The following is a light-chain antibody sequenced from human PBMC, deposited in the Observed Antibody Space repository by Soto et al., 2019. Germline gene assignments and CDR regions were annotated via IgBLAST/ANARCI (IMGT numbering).Light chain of an antibody. Sequence: IQVTQSPSTLSASLGDRVTITCRASRSISSWLAWYQQKPGKAPKLLIYDASSLESGVPSRFSGSVSGTEFTLTISSLQPDDFATYYCQQYGSYSPTFGQGTKVDIK. CDR3: QQYGSYSPT. CDR2: DAS. CDR1: RSISSW. V-gene: IGKV1-5*01. J-gene: IGKJ1*01.